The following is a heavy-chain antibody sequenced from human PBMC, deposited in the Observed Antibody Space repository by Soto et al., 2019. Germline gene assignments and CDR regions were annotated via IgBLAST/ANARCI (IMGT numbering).Heavy chain of an antibody. CDR2: INEDSTYI. Sequence: EVQLVESGGGLVKPGGSLRLSCTASGFAFNTYSMNWVRQAPGKGLEWVSSINEDSTYIYYADSLRGRITISRDNAKESLFLQMNSLRPDDTAVYYCVRDLGRYFRSGYMDLWGDGDEVTVSS. V-gene: IGHV3-21*02. CDR3: VRDLGRYFRSGYMDL. D-gene: IGHD3-9*01. J-gene: IGHJ6*03. CDR1: GFAFNTYS.